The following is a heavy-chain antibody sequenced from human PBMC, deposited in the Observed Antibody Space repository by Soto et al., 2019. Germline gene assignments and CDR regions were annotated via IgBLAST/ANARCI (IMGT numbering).Heavy chain of an antibody. CDR2: INAGNGNT. CDR1: GYTFTSYA. J-gene: IGHJ4*02. D-gene: IGHD6-19*01. CDR3: ARGSGWYPYFDY. Sequence: QVQLVQSGAEVKKPGASVKVSCKASGYTFTSYAMHWVRQAPGQRLEWMGWINAGNGNTKYSQKFQGRVTITRDTSASTAYMELSSLRSEDTAVYYFARGSGWYPYFDYWGQGTLVTVSS. V-gene: IGHV1-3*01.